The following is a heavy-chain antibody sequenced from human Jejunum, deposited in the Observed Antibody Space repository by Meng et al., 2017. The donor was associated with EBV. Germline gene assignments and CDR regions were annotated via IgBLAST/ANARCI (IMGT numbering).Heavy chain of an antibody. Sequence: QAQMRESGAELANTVRTLSPTCAVSGGSLNTENWWSWGRQPTGKRLEYIGEIHHSGSTKYNPSLKSRVTISVDKSNNHFSLKLSSVTAADTAVYYCARDRGVEDYWGQGTLVTVSS. V-gene: IGHV4-4*02. CDR2: IHHSGST. J-gene: IGHJ4*02. CDR1: GGSLNTENW. D-gene: IGHD5-24*01. CDR3: ARDRGVEDY.